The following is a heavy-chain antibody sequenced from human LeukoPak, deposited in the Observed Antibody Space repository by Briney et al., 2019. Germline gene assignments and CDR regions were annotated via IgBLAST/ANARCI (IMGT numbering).Heavy chain of an antibody. J-gene: IGHJ4*02. CDR1: GFTFSSYW. CDR2: INSDGSST. CDR3: ARSRLKGGDNYYFDY. D-gene: IGHD2-21*02. V-gene: IGHV3-74*01. Sequence: GGSLRLSCAASGFTFSSYWMHWVRQAPGKGLVWVSRINSDGSSTSYADSVKGRFTISRDNAKNTLYLQMNSLRAEDTAVYYCARSRLKGGDNYYFDYWGQGTLVTVSP.